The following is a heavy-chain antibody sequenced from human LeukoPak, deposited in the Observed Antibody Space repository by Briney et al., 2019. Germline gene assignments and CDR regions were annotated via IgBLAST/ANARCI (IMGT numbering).Heavy chain of an antibody. D-gene: IGHD3-10*01. J-gene: IGHJ4*02. CDR2: ISYDGSNK. V-gene: IGHV3-30*04. CDR1: GFTFSSYA. CDR3: ARELDAGSELLWFGELRY. Sequence: PGRSLRLSCAASGFTFSSYAMHWVRQAPGKGLEWVAVISYDGSNKYYADSVKGRFTISRDNSKNTPYLQMNSLRAEDTAVYYCARELDAGSELLWFGELRYWGQGTLVTVSS.